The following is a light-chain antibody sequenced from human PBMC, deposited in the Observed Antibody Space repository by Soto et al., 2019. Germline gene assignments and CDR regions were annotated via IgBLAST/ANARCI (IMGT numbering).Light chain of an antibody. CDR2: EVT. V-gene: IGLV2-23*02. J-gene: IGLJ2*01. CDR3: CSYAGSSTII. Sequence: QSVLTQPASVSGSPGQSITISCTGTTSDVGSYNLVSWYQQHTGKAPKLMIYEVTKRPSGISNRLSGSKSGNTASLTISGLQAEDEADYYCCSYAGSSTIIFGGGTKLTVL. CDR1: TSDVGSYNL.